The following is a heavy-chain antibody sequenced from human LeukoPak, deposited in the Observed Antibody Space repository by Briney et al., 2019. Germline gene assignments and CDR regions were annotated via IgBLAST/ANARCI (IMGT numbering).Heavy chain of an antibody. D-gene: IGHD2-2*01. V-gene: IGHV3-23*01. CDR3: AKDYCSSTSCRYDAFDI. CDR2: ISGSGGST. J-gene: IGHJ3*02. CDR1: GFTFSSYA. Sequence: PGGSLRLSCAASGFTFSSYAMSWVRQAPGKGLEWVSAISGSGGSTYYADSVKGRFTISRDNSKNTLYLQMNSLRAEDTAVYYCAKDYCSSTSCRYDAFDIWGQGTMVTVSS.